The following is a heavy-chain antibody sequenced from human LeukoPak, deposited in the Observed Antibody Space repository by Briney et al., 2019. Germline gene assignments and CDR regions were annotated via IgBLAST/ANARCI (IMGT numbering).Heavy chain of an antibody. Sequence: ASVKVSCKTSGYTFTSYGISWMRRAPGQGLEWMGWISAYNGNTNYAQKLQGRVTMTTDTSTTTAYMELRSLRSDDTAVYYCARRNYYDSSGYRYYFDYWGQGTLVTVSS. CDR1: GYTFTSYG. CDR3: ARRNYYDSSGYRYYFDY. D-gene: IGHD3-22*01. V-gene: IGHV1-18*01. CDR2: ISAYNGNT. J-gene: IGHJ4*02.